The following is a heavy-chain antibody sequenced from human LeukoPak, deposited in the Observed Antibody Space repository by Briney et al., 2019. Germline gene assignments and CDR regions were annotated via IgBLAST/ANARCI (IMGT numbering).Heavy chain of an antibody. CDR1: GGSISSYY. J-gene: IGHJ4*02. D-gene: IGHD3-3*01. V-gene: IGHV4-59*01. Sequence: PSETLSLNCTVSGGSISSYYWSWIRQPPGKGLEWIGYIYYSGSTNYNPSLKSRVTISVDTSKNQFSLKLSSVTAADTAVYYCARSRAPGSYYDFWSGYYTEDQPWFDYWGQGTLVTVSS. CDR2: IYYSGST. CDR3: ARSRAPGSYYDFWSGYYTEDQPWFDY.